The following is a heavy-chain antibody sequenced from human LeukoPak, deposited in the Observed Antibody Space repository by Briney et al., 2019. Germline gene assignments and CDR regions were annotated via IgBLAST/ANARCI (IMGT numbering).Heavy chain of an antibody. CDR2: IYYSGST. Sequence: SETLSLTCTVSGGSISSYYWSWIRQPPGKGLEWIGYIYYSGSTNYNPSLKSRVTISVDTSKNQFSLKLSSVTAADTAVYYCAREARGYCSSTSCPKTPYCGMDVWGQGTTVTVSS. CDR3: AREARGYCSSTSCPKTPYCGMDV. J-gene: IGHJ6*02. D-gene: IGHD2-2*01. CDR1: GGSISSYY. V-gene: IGHV4-59*01.